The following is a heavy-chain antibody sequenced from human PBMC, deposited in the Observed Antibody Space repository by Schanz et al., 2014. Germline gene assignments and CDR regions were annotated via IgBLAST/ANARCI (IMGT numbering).Heavy chain of an antibody. J-gene: IGHJ2*01. CDR2: VSSRSDEI. CDR1: TFTFDHYA. D-gene: IGHD2-21*02. Sequence: EVQLLESGGGLVQPGGSLRLSCSASTFTFDHYAMTWVRQAPGKGLEWVAAVSSRSDEIKYADSVRGRFTISRDSSRSTMYLQMNSLRAEHTAVYFCAKDLGYDCGDGCFNWYFDLWGHGTLVTVSS. V-gene: IGHV3-23*05. CDR3: AKDLGYDCGDGCFNWYFDL.